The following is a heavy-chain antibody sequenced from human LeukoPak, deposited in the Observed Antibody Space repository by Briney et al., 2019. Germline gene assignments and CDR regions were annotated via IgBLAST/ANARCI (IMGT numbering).Heavy chain of an antibody. V-gene: IGHV4-34*01. CDR1: GGSFSGYY. J-gene: IGHJ4*02. CDR2: INHSGST. D-gene: IGHD3-10*01. CDR3: ARNRGVRGVIPFDY. Sequence: SETLSLTCAVYGGSFSGYYWSWIRQPPGKGLEWIGEINHSGSTNYNPSLKSRVTISVDTSKNQFSLKLSSVTAADTAVYYCARNRGVRGVIPFDYWGREPWSPSPQ.